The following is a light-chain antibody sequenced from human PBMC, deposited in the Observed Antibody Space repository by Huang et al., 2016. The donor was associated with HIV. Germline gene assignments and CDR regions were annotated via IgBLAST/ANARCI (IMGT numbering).Light chain of an antibody. CDR1: QIVSSH. J-gene: IGKJ3*01. CDR2: AAS. V-gene: IGKV3-15*01. CDR3: QQYNDFRST. Sequence: ETVMTQSPVTLSVSPGDRASLSCRSSQIVSSHIAWYQQKPGQAPRLIIYAASTRATGVPARFGGSGAGTEFTLTISTLQSEDSAVYYCQQYNDFRSTFGPGTRVEIK.